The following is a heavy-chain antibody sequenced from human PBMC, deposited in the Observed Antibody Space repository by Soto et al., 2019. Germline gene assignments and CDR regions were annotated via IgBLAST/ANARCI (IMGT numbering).Heavy chain of an antibody. J-gene: IGHJ6*03. Sequence: GGSLRLSCAASGFTFSSYDMHWVRQATGKGLEWVSAIGTAGDTYYPGSVKGRFTISRENAKNSLYLQMNSLRAGDTAVYYCARAPLELPYYYYMDVWGKGTTVTVSS. CDR2: IGTAGDT. D-gene: IGHD3-10*01. CDR1: GFTFSSYD. V-gene: IGHV3-13*01. CDR3: ARAPLELPYYYYMDV.